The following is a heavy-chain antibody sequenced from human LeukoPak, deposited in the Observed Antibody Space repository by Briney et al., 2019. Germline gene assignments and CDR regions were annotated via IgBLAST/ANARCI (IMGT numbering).Heavy chain of an antibody. J-gene: IGHJ4*02. CDR1: GYTFTSYD. CDR3: ARARPYSSSWYCDS. V-gene: IGHV1-46*01. CDR2: INPSVGST. Sequence: ASVKVSCKASGYTFTSYDINWVRQAPGQGLEWMGIINPSVGSTTYALRFQGRLTLARDTSTSTVYMELSSLRSDDTGVYYCARARPYSSSWYCDSWGQGTLVSVSS. D-gene: IGHD6-13*01.